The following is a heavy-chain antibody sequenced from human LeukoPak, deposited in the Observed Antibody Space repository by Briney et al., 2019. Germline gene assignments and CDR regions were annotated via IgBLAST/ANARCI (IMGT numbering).Heavy chain of an antibody. J-gene: IGHJ4*02. V-gene: IGHV4-59*08. D-gene: IGHD1-26*01. CDR2: IFYTGST. Sequence: SETLSLTCSVFGDSIIGYYWSWIRQPPGKGLEWIAWIFYTGSTNYNPSLKSRVYISVDTSKNHLSLKLSSVTAADTAVYYCARGNSGNYYHYSDYWGQGTLVTVSP. CDR3: ARGNSGNYYHYSDY. CDR1: GDSIIGYY.